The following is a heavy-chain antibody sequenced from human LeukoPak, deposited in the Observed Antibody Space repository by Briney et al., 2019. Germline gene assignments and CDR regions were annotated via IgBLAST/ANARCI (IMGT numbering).Heavy chain of an antibody. Sequence: SETLSLPCTVSGGSINSSLYYWGWIRQPPGKGLEWIGSIYYGAIPSYNPSLKSRLTISVYTSKNHLSLKLRSVTAADTVLYYCAGGRSLDWLSNYFDSWGQGSLVIVSS. CDR3: AGGRSLDWLSNYFDS. CDR2: IYYGAIP. J-gene: IGHJ4*02. D-gene: IGHD3/OR15-3a*01. V-gene: IGHV4-39*01. CDR1: GGSINSSLYY.